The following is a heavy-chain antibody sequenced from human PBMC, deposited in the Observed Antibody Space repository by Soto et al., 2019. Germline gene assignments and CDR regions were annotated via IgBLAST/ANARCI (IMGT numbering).Heavy chain of an antibody. CDR2: IYVTGAV. J-gene: IGHJ5*02. CDR1: GAALNRGNYY. V-gene: IGHV4-31*03. CDR3: ARLRIATNNYKWFAP. Sequence: SQTLSLTCSVSGAALNRGNYYWSWIRQVPGRGLEWIGHIYVTGAVDYNPSLRDRITISQDTSERQFSLNLRLVTAADTAVYYCARLRIATNNYKWFAPWGQGRLVT. D-gene: IGHD2-21*01.